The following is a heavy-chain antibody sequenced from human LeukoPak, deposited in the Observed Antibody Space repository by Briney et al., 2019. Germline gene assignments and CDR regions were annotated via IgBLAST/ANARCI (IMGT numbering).Heavy chain of an antibody. V-gene: IGHV3-53*01. CDR1: GSTVSNNY. Sequence: GGSLRLSCVASGSTVSNNYMSWVRQAPGKGLEWVSVIYRDGDTYYADSVKGRFTISRDNSKNTLYMQMNSLRAEDTAVYYCARDLRGSNWFDPWGQGTLVTVSS. J-gene: IGHJ5*02. D-gene: IGHD2-15*01. CDR3: ARDLRGSNWFDP. CDR2: IYRDGDT.